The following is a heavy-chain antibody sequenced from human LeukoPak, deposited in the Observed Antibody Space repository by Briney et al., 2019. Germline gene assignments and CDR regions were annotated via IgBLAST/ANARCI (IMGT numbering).Heavy chain of an antibody. CDR3: ASQERDRDAFDI. D-gene: IGHD1-26*01. V-gene: IGHV4-31*03. CDR2: IYYSGST. Sequence: SQTLSLTCTVSGGSISSGGYYWSWIRQHPGKGLEWIGYIYYSGSTYYNPSLKSRVTISVDTSKNQFSLKLSSVTAADTAAYYCASQERDRDAFDIWGQGTMVTVSS. J-gene: IGHJ3*02. CDR1: GGSISSGGYY.